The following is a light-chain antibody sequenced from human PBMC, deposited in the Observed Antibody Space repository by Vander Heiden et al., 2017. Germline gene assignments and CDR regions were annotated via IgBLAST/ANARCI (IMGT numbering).Light chain of an antibody. Sequence: AIRMTQSPSSLSASTGDRVTITCRASQGISSYLAWYQQKPGKAPKLLIYAASTLQSGVPSRFSGSGYGTDFTLTISCLQSEDFATYYCQQYDSYPQGTFGQGTKVEIK. CDR2: AAS. J-gene: IGKJ1*01. CDR1: QGISSY. CDR3: QQYDSYPQGT. V-gene: IGKV1-8*01.